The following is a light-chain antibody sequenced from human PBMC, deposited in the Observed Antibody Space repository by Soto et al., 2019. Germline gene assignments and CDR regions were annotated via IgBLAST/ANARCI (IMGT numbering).Light chain of an antibody. CDR1: SSDVGGYNY. CDR2: DVS. J-gene: IGLJ1*01. CDR3: CSYGGSFYV. V-gene: IGLV2-11*01. Sequence: QSVLTQPRSVSGSPGQSVTISCTGTSSDVGGYNYVSWYQQHPGKAPKLMIYDVSERPSGVPDRFSGSKSVNTASLTISGLQAEDEADYYCCSYGGSFYVFGTGTKVTVL.